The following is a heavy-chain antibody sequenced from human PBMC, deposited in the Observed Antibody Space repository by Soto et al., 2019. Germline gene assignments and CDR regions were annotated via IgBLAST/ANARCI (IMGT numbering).Heavy chain of an antibody. J-gene: IGHJ4*02. Sequence: EVQLVESGGGLVQSGGSLKLSCVASGFTFSGSAMHWVRQASGKGLEWVGRIRSIADSYATAYAASLIGRFTISRDDSKDTGYLQMDSLKTGDTAVYFRGRLVEWESGDNFDYWGQGALVTVSS. CDR1: GFTFSGSA. V-gene: IGHV3-73*02. CDR3: GRLVEWESGDNFDY. CDR2: IRSIADSYAT. D-gene: IGHD1-26*01.